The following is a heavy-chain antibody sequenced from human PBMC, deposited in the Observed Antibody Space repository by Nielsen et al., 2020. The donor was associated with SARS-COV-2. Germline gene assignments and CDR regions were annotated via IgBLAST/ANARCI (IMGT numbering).Heavy chain of an antibody. D-gene: IGHD3-3*01. CDR2: ISGSGGST. Sequence: VRQAPGKGLEWVSAISGSGGSTYYADSVKGRFTISRDNSNNTLFLQMDSLTADDTAVYFCARLSNFWSGYNDYWGQGTLVTVSS. J-gene: IGHJ4*02. CDR3: ARLSNFWSGYNDY. V-gene: IGHV3-23*01.